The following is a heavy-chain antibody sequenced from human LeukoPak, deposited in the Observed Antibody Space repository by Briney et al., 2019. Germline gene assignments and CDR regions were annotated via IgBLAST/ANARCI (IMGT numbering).Heavy chain of an antibody. Sequence: SETLSLTRTVSGGSISSYYWSWIRQPPGKGLEWIGYIYTSGSTNYNPSLKSRVTISVDTSKNQFSLKLSSVTAADTAVYYCARSARYDFWSGYTFDYWGQGTLVTVSS. J-gene: IGHJ4*02. CDR1: GGSISSYY. D-gene: IGHD3-3*01. V-gene: IGHV4-4*09. CDR3: ARSARYDFWSGYTFDY. CDR2: IYTSGST.